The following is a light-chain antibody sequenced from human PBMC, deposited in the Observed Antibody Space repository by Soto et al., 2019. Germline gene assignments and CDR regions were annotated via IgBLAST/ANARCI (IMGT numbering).Light chain of an antibody. J-gene: IGKJ4*01. CDR3: QQLINYPLT. V-gene: IGKV1-9*01. Sequence: DTQLTQSPSFLSASVGDRVTITCRASQGISSYLAWYQQKPGKAPKLLINGASTLQSGVPSRFSGSGSWTEFTLTISSLQPEDFATYYCQQLINYPLTFGGGTKVEIE. CDR2: GAS. CDR1: QGISSY.